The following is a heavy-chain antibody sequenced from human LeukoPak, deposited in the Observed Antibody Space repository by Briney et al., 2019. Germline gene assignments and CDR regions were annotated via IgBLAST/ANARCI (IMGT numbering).Heavy chain of an antibody. CDR3: ARDRGGLDAFDI. CDR2: IHHSGNI. D-gene: IGHD3-10*01. Sequence: SETLSLTCTASGYSISSGYYWGWIRQSPGKGLEWIGNIHHSGNIYYNVSLKSRVTISVHTSNNQFYLNLNSVTAADTAVYYCARDRGGLDAFDIWGQGTMVTVSS. V-gene: IGHV4-38-2*02. J-gene: IGHJ3*02. CDR1: GYSISSGYY.